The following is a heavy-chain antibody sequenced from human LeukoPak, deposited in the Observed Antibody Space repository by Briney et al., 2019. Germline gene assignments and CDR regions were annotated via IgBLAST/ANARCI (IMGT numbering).Heavy chain of an antibody. CDR1: GFTFTTYW. D-gene: IGHD1-14*01. Sequence: GGSLRLSCAASGFTFTTYWMHWVRQAPGKGLVWVSRISTDETNTSYADSVKGRFTISRDNAKNTVYLQMNSLRAEDTAMYYCARGVEYPGNYWGQGTLVTVSS. CDR3: ARGVEYPGNY. V-gene: IGHV3-74*01. CDR2: ISTDETNT. J-gene: IGHJ4*02.